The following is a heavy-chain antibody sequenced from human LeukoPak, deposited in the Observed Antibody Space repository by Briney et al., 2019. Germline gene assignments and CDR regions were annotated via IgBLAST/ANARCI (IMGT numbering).Heavy chain of an antibody. CDR1: GYTLSSSY. CDR2: VNPSDNSR. CDR3: ARGDIDH. V-gene: IGHV1-46*01. J-gene: IGHJ4*02. Sequence: ASVKVSCKASGYTLSSSYMHWVRQAPGQGLEWMGVVNPSDNSRTYAQKFQGRVTKTRDRSTSTVYMELSSLRSDDTAVYYCARGDIDHWGQGTLVTVSS.